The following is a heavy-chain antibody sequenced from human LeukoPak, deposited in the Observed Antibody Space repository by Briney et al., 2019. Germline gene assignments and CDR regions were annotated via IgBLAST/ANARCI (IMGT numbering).Heavy chain of an antibody. J-gene: IGHJ4*02. Sequence: SETLSLTCTVSGGSISSSSYYWGWLRQPPGRGLEWIGSIYYSGSTYYNPSLKSRVTISVDTSKNQFSLKLSSVTAADTAVYYCARVRTLAAAGPYFDYWGQGTLVTVSS. V-gene: IGHV4-39*07. CDR2: IYYSGST. D-gene: IGHD6-13*01. CDR1: GGSISSSSYY. CDR3: ARVRTLAAAGPYFDY.